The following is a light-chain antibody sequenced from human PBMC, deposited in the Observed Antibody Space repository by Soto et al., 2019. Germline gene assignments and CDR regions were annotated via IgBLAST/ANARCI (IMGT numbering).Light chain of an antibody. J-gene: IGKJ1*01. V-gene: IGKV1-5*03. CDR2: TAS. Sequence: DIPMTQSPSTLSASKGDRATISCRASQSISRCLAWYQQKPERAPKLLIYTASSLQSGVPSRFSGSGSGTEFTLTISRLQPDDFATYYWQQYSSYFWTFGQGTIVDIK. CDR3: QQYSSYFWT. CDR1: QSISRC.